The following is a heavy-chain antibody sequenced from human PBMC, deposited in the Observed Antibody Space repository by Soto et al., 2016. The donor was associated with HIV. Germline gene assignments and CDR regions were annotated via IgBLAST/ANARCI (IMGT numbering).Heavy chain of an antibody. Sequence: EVQLVESGGGVAQPGGSLRLSCAGSGFTFEDYAMHWVRETPGKGLQWVSLITGDGLSTYYADSVKGRFTISRDNSNNSLYLHINSLRIEDTAFYYCAKSSSVRHHYYYVGRLGQGTAVAVFS. J-gene: IGHJ6*02. D-gene: IGHD6-6*01. V-gene: IGHV3-43*02. CDR1: GFTFEDYA. CDR3: AKSSSVRHHYYYVGR. CDR2: ITGDGLST.